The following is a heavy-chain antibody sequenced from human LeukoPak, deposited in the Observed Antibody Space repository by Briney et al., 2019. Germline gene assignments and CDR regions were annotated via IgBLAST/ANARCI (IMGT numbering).Heavy chain of an antibody. D-gene: IGHD3-22*01. CDR2: ISSSGSTI. CDR1: GFTVSSNY. Sequence: GGSLRLSCAASGFTVSSNYMSWVRQAPGKGLEWVSYISSSGSTIYYADSVKGRFTISRDNAKNSLYLQMNSLRAEDTAVYYCARVGYSRPKNNYGMDVWGQGTTVTVSS. V-gene: IGHV3-11*01. CDR3: ARVGYSRPKNNYGMDV. J-gene: IGHJ6*02.